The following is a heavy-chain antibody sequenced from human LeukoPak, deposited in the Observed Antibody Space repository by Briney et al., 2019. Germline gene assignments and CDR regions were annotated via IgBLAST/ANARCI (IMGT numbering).Heavy chain of an antibody. CDR2: IIPIFGIA. CDR1: GGTFSSYA. Sequence: SVKVSCKASGGTFSSYAISWVRQAPGQGLEWMGRIIPIFGIANYAQKFQGRVTITADKSTSTAYMELSSLRSEDTAVYYCARDRVGIVATIEDYYYYYGMDVWGQGTTVTVSS. CDR3: ARDRVGIVATIEDYYYYYGMDV. D-gene: IGHD5-12*01. V-gene: IGHV1-69*04. J-gene: IGHJ6*02.